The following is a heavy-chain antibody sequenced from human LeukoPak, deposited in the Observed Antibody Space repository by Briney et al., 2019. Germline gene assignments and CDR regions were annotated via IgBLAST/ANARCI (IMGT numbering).Heavy chain of an antibody. CDR2: IYYSGST. CDR1: GGSIIRYF. V-gene: IGHV4-59*01. J-gene: IGHJ3*01. Sequence: SETLSHTRAVPGGSIIRYFMSWRRQPPGTGLEWIGYIYYSGSTNYNPSLKSRVTISVDTSKNQFTLKLSSMTAADTAVYYCAREYSGEAVARKTVVKYLDAVCVYGPTTIVTFSS. D-gene: IGHD4-23*01. CDR3: AREYSGEAVARKTVVKYLDAVCV.